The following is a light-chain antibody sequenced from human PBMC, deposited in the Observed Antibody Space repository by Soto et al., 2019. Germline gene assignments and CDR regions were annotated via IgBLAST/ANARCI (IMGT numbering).Light chain of an antibody. Sequence: EIVLTQSPATLSLSPGERAILSCRASQSVSTYLAWYQQKPGQAPRLLIFDASNRATGIPARFSGSGSGTDFTLTISSLEPEDFAVYYCQQYGSSPLTFGPGTKVDIK. CDR3: QQYGSSPLT. CDR2: DAS. J-gene: IGKJ3*01. V-gene: IGKV3-11*01. CDR1: QSVSTY.